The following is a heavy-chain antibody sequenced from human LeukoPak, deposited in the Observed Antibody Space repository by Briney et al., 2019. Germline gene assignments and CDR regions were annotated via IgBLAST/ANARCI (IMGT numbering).Heavy chain of an antibody. V-gene: IGHV1-69*04. J-gene: IGHJ2*01. CDR3: ARVQPPNYDFWSGQAWYFDL. Sequence: SVKVSCKASGGTFSSYAISWVRQAPGQGLEWMGRIIPILGIANYAQKFQGRVTITADKSTSTAYMELSSLRSEDTAVYYCARVQPPNYDFWSGQAWYFDLWGRGTLVTVSS. D-gene: IGHD3-3*01. CDR2: IIPILGIA. CDR1: GGTFSSYA.